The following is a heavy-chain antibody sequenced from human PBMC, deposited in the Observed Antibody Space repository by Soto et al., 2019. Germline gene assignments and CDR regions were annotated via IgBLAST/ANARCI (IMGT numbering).Heavy chain of an antibody. D-gene: IGHD3-10*01. J-gene: IGHJ4*02. CDR3: ARVRSGSYIFDY. V-gene: IGHV3-13*05. CDR1: GFTFSNYD. Sequence: EVQLVESGGGLVQPGESLRLSCAASGFTFSNYDMHWVRQATGKGLEWVSAIGTADDPHYPGSVKGRFTISRENAKNSLYLQMNSLRDGDTAVYYWARVRSGSYIFDYWGQGTLVTVSS. CDR2: IGTADDP.